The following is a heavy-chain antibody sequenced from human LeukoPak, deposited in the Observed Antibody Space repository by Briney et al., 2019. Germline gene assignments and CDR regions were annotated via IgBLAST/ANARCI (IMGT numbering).Heavy chain of an antibody. D-gene: IGHD6-13*01. CDR3: AKVTTGIAAAGIDY. Sequence: GGSLRLSCAASGFTFSSYGMHWVRQAPGKGLEWVAAASYDESEKYYADTVKGRFTISRDNSKNALYLQMNSLRADDTAGYFCAKVTTGIAAAGIDYWGQGTLVIVSS. CDR1: GFTFSSYG. J-gene: IGHJ4*02. V-gene: IGHV3-30*18. CDR2: ASYDESEK.